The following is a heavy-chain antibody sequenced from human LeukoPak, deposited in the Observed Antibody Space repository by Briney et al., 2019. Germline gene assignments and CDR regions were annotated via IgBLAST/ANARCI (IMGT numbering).Heavy chain of an antibody. V-gene: IGHV4-59*12. D-gene: IGHD6-13*01. CDR2: IYYSGST. Sequence: SETLSLTCTVSGGSISSYYWSWIRQPPGKGLEWIGYIYYSGSTNYNPSLKSRVSISVDTSKNYFSLKLSSVTAADTAVYYCARVSSSWYQDWYFDLWGRGTLVTVSS. J-gene: IGHJ2*01. CDR3: ARVSSSWYQDWYFDL. CDR1: GGSISSYY.